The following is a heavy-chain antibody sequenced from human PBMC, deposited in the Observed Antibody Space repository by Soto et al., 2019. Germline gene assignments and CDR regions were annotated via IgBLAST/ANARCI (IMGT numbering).Heavy chain of an antibody. CDR1: GYTFTSYA. CDR3: ASFLEYDIWYGVFDI. Sequence: ASVKVSCKASGYTFTSYAMHWVRQAPGQRLEWMGWINAGNGNTKYSQKFQGRVTITRDTSASTAYMELSSLRSEDTAVYYCASFLEYDIWYGVFDIWGQGTMVTVSS. V-gene: IGHV1-3*01. J-gene: IGHJ3*02. D-gene: IGHD3-9*01. CDR2: INAGNGNT.